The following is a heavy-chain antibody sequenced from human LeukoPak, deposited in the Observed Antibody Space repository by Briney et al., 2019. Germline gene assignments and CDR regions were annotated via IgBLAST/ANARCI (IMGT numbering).Heavy chain of an antibody. CDR3: ARHQKTTVLSSSYLDY. D-gene: IGHD4-17*01. Sequence: SETLSLTCTVSGGSITSYYWSWIRQPPGKGLEWIGYVYHSGSTNYNPSLKSRVTILVDTSKNQFSLKLSSVTAAGTAVYYCARHQKTTVLSSSYLDYWGPGTLVPVSS. J-gene: IGHJ4*02. CDR2: VYHSGST. V-gene: IGHV4-59*08. CDR1: GGSITSYY.